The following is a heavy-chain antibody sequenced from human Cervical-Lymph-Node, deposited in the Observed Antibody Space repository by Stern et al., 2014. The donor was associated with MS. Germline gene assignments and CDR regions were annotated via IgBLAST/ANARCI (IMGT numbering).Heavy chain of an antibody. CDR3: ARVAPTVGAAY. Sequence: QLVQSGAEVMKPWASVNVSCKASGYTFTAYSIHWVRQVPGQGLEWMGMINPNGGRATYPRKFRGRVTMTRDTSTATVKMELNSLRSEDTAVYYCARVAPTVGAAYWGQGTLVTVSS. J-gene: IGHJ4*02. V-gene: IGHV1-46*01. CDR1: GYTFTAYS. D-gene: IGHD1-26*01. CDR2: INPNGGRA.